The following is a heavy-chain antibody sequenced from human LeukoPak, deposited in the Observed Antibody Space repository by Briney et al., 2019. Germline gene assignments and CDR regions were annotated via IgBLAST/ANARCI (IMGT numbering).Heavy chain of an antibody. CDR3: AKDLLQLPKKYSYGKGEHAPFDY. D-gene: IGHD5-18*01. V-gene: IGHV3-21*04. J-gene: IGHJ4*02. CDR1: GFTFSTYS. Sequence: GGSLRLSCVASGFTFSTYSMNWVRQAPGKGLAWVSSISNTRSYIYYADSVKGRFIISRDNAKNSLYLQMNSLRAEDTAVYYCAKDLLQLPKKYSYGKGEHAPFDYWGQGTLVTVSS. CDR2: ISNTRSYI.